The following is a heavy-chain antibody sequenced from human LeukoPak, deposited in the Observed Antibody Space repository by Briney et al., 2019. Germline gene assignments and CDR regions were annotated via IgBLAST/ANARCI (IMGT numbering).Heavy chain of an antibody. J-gene: IGHJ4*02. CDR3: ARDQEGFDY. V-gene: IGHV1-46*01. Sequence: GAALKVSWKAYGYTFTRNYIHWVGQAPGQGLEWMGLIYPGDGSTRYAQKFQGRVTVTRDTSTSTVHMELSGLRSEDTGVYYCARDQEGFDYWGQGTLVTVSS. CDR1: GYTFTRNY. CDR2: IYPGDGST.